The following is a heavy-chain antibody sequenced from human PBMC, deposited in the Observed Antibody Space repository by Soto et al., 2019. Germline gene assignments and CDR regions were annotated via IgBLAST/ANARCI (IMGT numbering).Heavy chain of an antibody. J-gene: IGHJ4*02. CDR2: ISYDGSNK. V-gene: IGHV3-30*18. D-gene: IGHD2-2*01. CDR1: GFTFSSYG. CDR3: AKDHCSSTSCLDY. Sequence: PVVSLRLSCAASGFTFSSYGMHWVRQAPGKGLEWVAVISYDGSNKYYADSVKGRFTISRDNSKNTLYLQMNSLRAEDTAVYYCAKDHCSSTSCLDYWGQGTLVTV.